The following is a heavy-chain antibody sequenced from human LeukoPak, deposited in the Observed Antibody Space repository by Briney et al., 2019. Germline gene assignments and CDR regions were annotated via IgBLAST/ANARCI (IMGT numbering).Heavy chain of an antibody. CDR1: GGSISGYY. V-gene: IGHV4-59*08. Sequence: SETLSPTCTVSGGSISGYYWSWIRQPPGKGLEWIGYVYYSGSTNYNPSLKSRVTISIDTSKNHFSLKLSSVTAADTAVYYCARQVGRYFDYWGQGTLVSFSS. CDR2: VYYSGST. J-gene: IGHJ4*02. CDR3: ARQVGRYFDY. D-gene: IGHD1-26*01.